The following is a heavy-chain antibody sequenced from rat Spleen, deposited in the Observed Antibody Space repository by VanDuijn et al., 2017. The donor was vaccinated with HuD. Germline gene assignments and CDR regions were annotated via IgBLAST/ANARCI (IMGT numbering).Heavy chain of an antibody. CDR3: ARLGYDGTYYPDW. CDR1: GFTFSDYY. CDR2: ISYEGDNT. Sequence: VQLVESGGGLVQPGRSLTLSCAASGFTFSDYYMSWVRQAPKKGLEWVTSISYEGDNTYYGDSVKGRFTISRDNAKSTLYLQMDSLRSEDTATYYCARLGYDGTYYPDWWGQGVMVTVSS. J-gene: IGHJ2*01. V-gene: IGHV5-22*01. D-gene: IGHD1-12*02.